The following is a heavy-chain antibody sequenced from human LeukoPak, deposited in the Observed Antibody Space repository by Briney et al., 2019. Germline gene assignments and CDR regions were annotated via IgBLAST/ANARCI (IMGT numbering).Heavy chain of an antibody. CDR2: IYYSGST. CDR1: GGSISSSSYY. Sequence: SETLSLTCTVSGGSISSSSYYWGWIRQPPGKGLEWIGSIYYSGSTYYNPSLKSRVTISVDTSKNQFSLKLSSVTAADTAVYYCASRIAMIVVVIPDAFDIWGQGTMVTVSS. CDR3: ASRIAMIVVVIPDAFDI. D-gene: IGHD3-22*01. V-gene: IGHV4-39*07. J-gene: IGHJ3*02.